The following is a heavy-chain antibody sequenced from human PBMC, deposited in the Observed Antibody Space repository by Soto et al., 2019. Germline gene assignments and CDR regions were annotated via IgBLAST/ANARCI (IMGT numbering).Heavy chain of an antibody. D-gene: IGHD3-9*01. Sequence: PSETLSLTCTVSGGSISSYYWSWIRQPPGKGLEWIGYIYYSGSTNYNPSLKSRVTISVDTSKNQFSLELSSVTAADTAVYYCARDRYIVWSHETDYYMDVWGKGTTVTVSS. CDR1: GGSISSYY. CDR2: IYYSGST. CDR3: ARDRYIVWSHETDYYMDV. V-gene: IGHV4-59*01. J-gene: IGHJ6*03.